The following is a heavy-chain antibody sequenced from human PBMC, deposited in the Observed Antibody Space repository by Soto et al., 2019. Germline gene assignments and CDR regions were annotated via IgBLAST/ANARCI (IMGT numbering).Heavy chain of an antibody. CDR2: ISYDGSNK. Sequence: QMQLVESGGGVVQRGRSLRLSCAASGFTVSSYGMHWVRQAPGKGLEWVAVISYDGSNKYYADSVKGRFTISRDNSKNTLYLQMNSLRAEDTAVYYCAKDSNGLLWFGDPPTLDYWGQGTLVTVSS. CDR1: GFTVSSYG. J-gene: IGHJ4*02. D-gene: IGHD3-10*01. V-gene: IGHV3-30*18. CDR3: AKDSNGLLWFGDPPTLDY.